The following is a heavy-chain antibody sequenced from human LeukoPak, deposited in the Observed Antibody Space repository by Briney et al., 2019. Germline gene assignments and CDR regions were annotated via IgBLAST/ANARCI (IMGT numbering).Heavy chain of an antibody. J-gene: IGHJ3*02. Sequence: SETLSLTCAVYGGSFSGYYWSWIRQPPGKGLEWIGEINHSGSTNYNPSLKSRVTISVDTSKNQFSLKLSSVTAADTAVYYCARNIPLDAFDIWGQGTMVTVSS. V-gene: IGHV4-34*01. CDR2: INHSGST. CDR3: ARNIPLDAFDI. CDR1: GGSFSGYY. D-gene: IGHD2/OR15-2a*01.